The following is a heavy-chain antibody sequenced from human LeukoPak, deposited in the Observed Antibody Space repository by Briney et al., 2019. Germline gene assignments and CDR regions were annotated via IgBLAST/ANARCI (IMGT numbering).Heavy chain of an antibody. CDR3: ARESRYYDSSRDY. CDR2: MNPNSGNT. D-gene: IGHD3-22*01. CDR1: GYTFTSYD. Sequence: ASVKVSCKASGYTFTSYDINWVRQAPGQGLEWMGWMNPNSGNTGYAQKFQGRVTMTRNTSISTAYMGLSSLRSEDTAVYYCARESRYYDSSRDYWGQGTLVTVSS. V-gene: IGHV1-8*01. J-gene: IGHJ4*02.